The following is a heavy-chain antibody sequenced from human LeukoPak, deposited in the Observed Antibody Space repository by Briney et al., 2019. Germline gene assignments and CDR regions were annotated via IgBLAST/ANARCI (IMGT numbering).Heavy chain of an antibody. CDR3: ARGRTTGEFDY. J-gene: IGHJ4*02. D-gene: IGHD4-11*01. Sequence: KPGASVKVSCKASGYTFTSYYMHWVRQAPGQGLEWMGIINPSGGSTSYAQKFQGRLTITKDESMSTASMDLSSLISDDTAVYYCARGRTTGEFDYWGQGTLVTVSS. CDR2: INPSGGST. V-gene: IGHV1-46*01. CDR1: GYTFTSYY.